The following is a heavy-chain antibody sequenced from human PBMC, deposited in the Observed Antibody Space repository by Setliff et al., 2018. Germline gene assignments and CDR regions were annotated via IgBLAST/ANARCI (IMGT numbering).Heavy chain of an antibody. Sequence: SETLSLTCTVSGYSISSGYYWGWIRQPPGKGLEWIGCIYYSGSTYYNPSLKSRVTISLDTSKNQFSLKLTSVTAADTAVYYCASGLNWLSSTEFDYWGQGPRSPSPQ. D-gene: IGHD1-20*01. CDR2: IYYSGST. CDR1: GYSISSGYY. V-gene: IGHV4-38-2*02. J-gene: IGHJ4*02. CDR3: ASGLNWLSSTEFDY.